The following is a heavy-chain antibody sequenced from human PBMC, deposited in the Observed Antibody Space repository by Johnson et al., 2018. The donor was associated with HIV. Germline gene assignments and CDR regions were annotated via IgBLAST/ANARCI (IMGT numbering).Heavy chain of an antibody. V-gene: IGHV3-33*01. CDR1: GFTFSSYG. Sequence: VQLVESGGGVVQPGRSLRLSCAASGFTFSSYGMHWVRQAPGKGLEWVAVIWYDGSNKYYADSVKGRFTISRDNSKNTLYLQMNSLGADDTAVYYCARDWEEHGAFDIWGQGTMVTVSS. CDR3: ARDWEEHGAFDI. J-gene: IGHJ3*02. CDR2: IWYDGSNK. D-gene: IGHD1-26*01.